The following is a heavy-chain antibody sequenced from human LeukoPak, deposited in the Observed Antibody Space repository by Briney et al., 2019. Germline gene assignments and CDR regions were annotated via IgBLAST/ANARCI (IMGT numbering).Heavy chain of an antibody. CDR3: AKDQAMVRGVILFDY. D-gene: IGHD3-10*01. J-gene: IGHJ4*02. V-gene: IGHV3-23*01. CDR1: GFTFSSCA. CDR2: ISGSGGST. Sequence: GGSLRPSCAASGFTFSSCAMSWVRQAPGKGLEWVSAISGSGGSTYYADSVKGRFTISRDNSKNTLYLQMNSLRAEDTAVYYCAKDQAMVRGVILFDYWGQGTLVTVSS.